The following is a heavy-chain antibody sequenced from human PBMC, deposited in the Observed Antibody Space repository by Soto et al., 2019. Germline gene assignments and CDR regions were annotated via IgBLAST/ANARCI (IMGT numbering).Heavy chain of an antibody. CDR1: GFTFSNYW. J-gene: IGHJ4*02. CDR2: IDHDGPT. CDR3: VRDRHGDD. V-gene: IGHV3-74*01. Sequence: EVQLVESGGGLVQPGGSLRLSCAGSGFTFSNYWMHWVRQAPGKGLEWVSRIDHDGPTDYADSVRGRFTISRDNAENTLYLQMNSLRPEDTAVYYCVRDRHGDDWGQGTLVTVSS.